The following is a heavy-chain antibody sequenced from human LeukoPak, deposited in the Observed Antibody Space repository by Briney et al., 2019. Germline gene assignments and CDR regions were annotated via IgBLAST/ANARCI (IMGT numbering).Heavy chain of an antibody. V-gene: IGHV3-74*01. Sequence: GGSLRLSCAASGLTFRSYWMHWVRHPPGKGLVWVSRISTDGSSTTYADSVKGRFTVSRDSAKNTLYLQMNSLRAEDTAVYYCAREYSSSSGRVFDCWGQGTLVTVSS. CDR3: AREYSSSSGRVFDC. D-gene: IGHD6-6*01. CDR1: GLTFRSYW. CDR2: ISTDGSST. J-gene: IGHJ4*02.